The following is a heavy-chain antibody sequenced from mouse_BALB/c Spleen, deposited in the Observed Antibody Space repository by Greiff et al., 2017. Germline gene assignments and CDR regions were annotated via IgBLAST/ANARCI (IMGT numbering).Heavy chain of an antibody. CDR3: TRGYYRYDGYFDY. J-gene: IGHJ2*01. Sequence: EVMLVESGGGLVQPGGSMKLSCVASGFTFSNYWMNWVRQSPEKGLEWVAEIRLKSNNYATHYAESVKGRFTISRDDSKSSVYLQMNNLRAEDTGIYYCTRGYYRYDGYFDYWGQGTTLTVSS. D-gene: IGHD2-14*01. V-gene: IGHV6-6*02. CDR1: GFTFSNYW. CDR2: IRLKSNNYAT.